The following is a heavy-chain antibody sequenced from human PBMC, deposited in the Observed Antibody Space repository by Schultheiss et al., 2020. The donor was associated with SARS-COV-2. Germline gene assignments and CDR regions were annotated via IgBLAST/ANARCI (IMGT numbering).Heavy chain of an antibody. D-gene: IGHD3-9*01. Sequence: GESLKISCAASGFIFSNYAMNWVRQAPGKGLEWVSSISSSSSYIYYADSVKGRFTISRDNAKNSLYLQMNSLRAEDTAVYYCARNGPWATGPPQYYYYGMDVWGQGTTVTVSS. CDR3: ARNGPWATGPPQYYYYGMDV. CDR1: GFIFSNYA. V-gene: IGHV3-21*01. CDR2: ISSSSSYI. J-gene: IGHJ6*02.